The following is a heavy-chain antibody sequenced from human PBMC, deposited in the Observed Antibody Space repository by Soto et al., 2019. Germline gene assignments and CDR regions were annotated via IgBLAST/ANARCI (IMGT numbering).Heavy chain of an antibody. CDR3: ARDRGHDSSGYYFAY. V-gene: IGHV4-30-4*01. Sequence: QVQLRESGPGLVKPSQTLSLTCTVSGGSISSGYYYWSWIRQPPGKGLEWIGYIYYSGSTYYNPSLKSRATIAVDTSKNQFSLKLSSVTAADTAVYYCARDRGHDSSGYYFAYWGQGTLVTVSS. CDR1: GGSISSGYYY. J-gene: IGHJ4*02. D-gene: IGHD3-22*01. CDR2: IYYSGST.